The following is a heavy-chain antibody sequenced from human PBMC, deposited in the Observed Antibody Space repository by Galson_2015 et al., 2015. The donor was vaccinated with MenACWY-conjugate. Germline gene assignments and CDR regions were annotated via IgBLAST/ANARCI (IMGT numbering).Heavy chain of an antibody. J-gene: IGHJ4*02. V-gene: IGHV3-74*01. CDR2: MNSDGSST. CDR1: GFTFSSFW. Sequence: SLRLSCAASGFTFSSFWMHWVRQAPGKGLVWVSRMNSDGSSTSYADSVKGRFTISRDNAKNTLYLQMNSLRAEDTAVYYCARGLSAAAAVSPFAYWGQGTLVTVSS. D-gene: IGHD6-13*01. CDR3: ARGLSAAAAVSPFAY.